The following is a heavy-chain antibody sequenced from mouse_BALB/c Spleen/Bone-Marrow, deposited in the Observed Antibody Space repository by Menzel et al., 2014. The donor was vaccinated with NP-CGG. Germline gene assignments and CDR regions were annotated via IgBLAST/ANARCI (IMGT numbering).Heavy chain of an antibody. CDR3: ARNYGNYVWFAN. V-gene: IGHV1S56*01. CDR1: GYTFTSYD. Sequence: QVQLQQPGPELAKPGALVKISCKASGYTFTSYDINWVKQRPGQGLEWIGWIYPGDGSTKYNEKFKGKATFTADTSSNTAYMQLSSLTSEDSAVYYCARNYGNYVWFANWGQGTLVTVSA. CDR2: IYPGDGST. J-gene: IGHJ3*01. D-gene: IGHD2-1*01.